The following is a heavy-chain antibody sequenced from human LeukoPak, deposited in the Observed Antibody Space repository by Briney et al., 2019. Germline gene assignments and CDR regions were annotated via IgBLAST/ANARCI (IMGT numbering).Heavy chain of an antibody. D-gene: IGHD4-17*01. J-gene: IGHJ4*02. Sequence: GGSLRLSCAASGFTFSSYGMHWVRQAPGKGLEWVAVIAYDGSNKYYADSVKGRFTISRDNSKNTLYLQMSGLRAEDTAVYYCAKDVSWRTTVTTGFEYWGQGTLVTVSS. CDR2: IAYDGSNK. CDR1: GFTFSSYG. V-gene: IGHV3-30*18. CDR3: AKDVSWRTTVTTGFEY.